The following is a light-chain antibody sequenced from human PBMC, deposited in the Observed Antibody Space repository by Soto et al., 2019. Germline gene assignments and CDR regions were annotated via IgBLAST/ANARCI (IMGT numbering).Light chain of an antibody. V-gene: IGKV1-33*01. CDR1: QDISKY. CDR3: QQYDDLPYT. CDR2: DAS. J-gene: IGKJ2*01. Sequence: DIQMTQSPSSLSASVGDRVTITCQASQDISKYLSWYQHKPGQAPKILIYDASNLRTGVPSRFRGSGSGTGFTFTISGLQPEDIATYYCQQYDDLPYTFGQGTKLEIK.